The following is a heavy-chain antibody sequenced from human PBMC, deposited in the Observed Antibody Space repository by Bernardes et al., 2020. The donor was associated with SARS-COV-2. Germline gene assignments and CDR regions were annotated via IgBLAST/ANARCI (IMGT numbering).Heavy chain of an antibody. D-gene: IGHD3-9*01. V-gene: IGHV3-53*04. CDR2: IYSGGNT. CDR1: GFSVSSTF. Sequence: AGSLRLSCEVSGFSVSSTFMSWVRQAPGKGLEWVSVIYSGGNTDYKDSVKGRFSISRHISENKLYLQMNSLRTEDSAVYYCVRAYASFKWKYYFDYWGQGTLVTVSS. CDR3: VRAYASFKWKYYFDY. J-gene: IGHJ4*02.